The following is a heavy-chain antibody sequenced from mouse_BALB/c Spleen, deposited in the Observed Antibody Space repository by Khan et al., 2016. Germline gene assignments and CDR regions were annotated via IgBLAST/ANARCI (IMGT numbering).Heavy chain of an antibody. V-gene: IGHV4-1*02. CDR3: ARLYYYGCVDY. CDR2: INPDSSTI. Sequence: EVKLLESGGGLVQPGGSLKLSCAASGFDFSRYWMSWVRQAPGKGLEWIGEINPDSSTINYSPSLKDKFIISRDNAKNTLYLQMSKVRSEDTALYYCARLYYYGCVDYWGQGTILTVSS. J-gene: IGHJ2*01. D-gene: IGHD1-1*01. CDR1: GFDFSRYW.